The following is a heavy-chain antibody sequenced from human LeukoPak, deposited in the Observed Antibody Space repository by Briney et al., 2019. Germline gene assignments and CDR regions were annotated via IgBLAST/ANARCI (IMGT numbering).Heavy chain of an antibody. V-gene: IGHV3-11*01. CDR1: GFTFSDYY. D-gene: IGHD1-26*01. CDR3: ARVRRWELKAVDY. CDR2: ISSSGSTI. J-gene: IGHJ4*02. Sequence: GGSLRLSCAASGFTFSDYYMSWIRQAPGKGLEWVSYISSSGSTIYYADSVKGRFTISRDNAKNSLYLQMNSLRAEDTAVYYCARVRRWELKAVDYWGQGTLVTVSS.